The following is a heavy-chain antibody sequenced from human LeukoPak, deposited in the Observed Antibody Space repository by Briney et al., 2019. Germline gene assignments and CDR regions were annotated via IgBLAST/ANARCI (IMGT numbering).Heavy chain of an antibody. CDR1: GFTLSSYW. Sequence: GGSLRLSCAASGFTLSSYWMSWVRQAPGKGLEWVANIKQDGSEKYYVDSVKGRFTISRDNAKNSLSLQMNSLRAEDTAVYYCVRDRNYDSSGYYYPYFDYWGQGTLVTVSS. CDR3: VRDRNYDSSGYYYPYFDY. D-gene: IGHD3-22*01. V-gene: IGHV3-7*05. J-gene: IGHJ4*02. CDR2: IKQDGSEK.